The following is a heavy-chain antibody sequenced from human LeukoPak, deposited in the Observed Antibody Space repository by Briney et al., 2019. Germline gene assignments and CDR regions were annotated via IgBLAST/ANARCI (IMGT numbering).Heavy chain of an antibody. CDR1: GGSISSGGYY. V-gene: IGHV4-31*03. CDR2: IYYSGST. J-gene: IGHJ3*02. D-gene: IGHD3-22*01. CDR3: ARTFLSYYYDSSDNDASDI. Sequence: SETLSLTCTVSGGSISSGGYYWSWIRQHPGKGLEWIGYIYYSGSTYYNPSLKSRVTISVDTSKNQFSLKLSSVTAADTAVYYCARTFLSYYYDSSDNDASDIWGQGTMVTVSS.